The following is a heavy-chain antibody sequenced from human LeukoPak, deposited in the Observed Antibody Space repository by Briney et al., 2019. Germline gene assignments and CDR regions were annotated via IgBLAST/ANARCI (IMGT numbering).Heavy chain of an antibody. D-gene: IGHD5-24*01. J-gene: IGHJ6*02. CDR1: GFTFSNYW. CDR3: ARARDGYNSRYYGMDV. V-gene: IGHV3-7*01. CDR2: MRQDGGGK. Sequence: PGGSLRLSCATSGFTFSNYWMSWVRQAPGKGLQYLSNMRQDGGGKSYVDSVKGRFTISRGNAKTSLYLQMNSLRAEDTAVYYCARARDGYNSRYYGMDVWGQGTTVTVSS.